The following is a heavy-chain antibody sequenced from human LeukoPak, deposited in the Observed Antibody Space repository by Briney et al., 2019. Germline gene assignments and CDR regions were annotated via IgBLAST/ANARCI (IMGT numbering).Heavy chain of an antibody. D-gene: IGHD6-19*01. V-gene: IGHV3-48*03. Sequence: GGSLRLSCVASGFTFSSYEMNWVRQAPGKGLEWVSYISSSGSTKYYADSVKGRLTISRDTAKNSLFLQMNSLRAEDTAVYYCAREDIAVAGSFDYWGQGTLVTVSS. CDR2: ISSSGSTK. J-gene: IGHJ4*02. CDR3: AREDIAVAGSFDY. CDR1: GFTFSSYE.